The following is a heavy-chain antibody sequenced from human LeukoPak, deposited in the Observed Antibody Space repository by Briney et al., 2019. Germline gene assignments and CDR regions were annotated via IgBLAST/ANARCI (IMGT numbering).Heavy chain of an antibody. CDR3: AREQDYYGSGHDY. Sequence: ASVKVACKASGYTFTGYYMHWVRQAPGQVLEWMGWINPNSGGTNYAQKFQGRVTMTRDTSISTAYMELSRLRSDDTAVYYCAREQDYYGSGHDYWGQGTLVTVSS. J-gene: IGHJ4*02. CDR2: INPNSGGT. CDR1: GYTFTGYY. D-gene: IGHD3-10*01. V-gene: IGHV1-2*02.